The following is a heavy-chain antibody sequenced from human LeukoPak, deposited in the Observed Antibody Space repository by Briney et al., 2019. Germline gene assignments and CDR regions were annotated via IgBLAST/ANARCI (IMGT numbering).Heavy chain of an antibody. CDR2: IYSGGST. Sequence: GGSLRLSCAASGFTVSSNYMSWVRQAPGKGLEWVSIIYSGGSTFYADSVKGRFTISRDNSKNTLYLQMNSLRAEDTAVYYCARARLVATTEPFDYWGQGTLVTVSS. CDR1: GFTVSSNY. J-gene: IGHJ4*02. CDR3: ARARLVATTEPFDY. D-gene: IGHD5-12*01. V-gene: IGHV3-53*01.